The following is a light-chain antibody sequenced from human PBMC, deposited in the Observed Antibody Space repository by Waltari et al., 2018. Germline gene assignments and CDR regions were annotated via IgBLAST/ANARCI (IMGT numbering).Light chain of an antibody. CDR3: QQANSFPLT. Sequence: DIQLTQSPSFLSASVGDRVTITCRASQDISSHLAWYQKNPGKAPKLLVYGASSLQSGVPSRFSASGSGTDFTLTITSLQAEDCAAYFCQQANSFPLTFGGGTKVEIK. CDR1: QDISSH. V-gene: IGKV1-12*01. J-gene: IGKJ4*01. CDR2: GAS.